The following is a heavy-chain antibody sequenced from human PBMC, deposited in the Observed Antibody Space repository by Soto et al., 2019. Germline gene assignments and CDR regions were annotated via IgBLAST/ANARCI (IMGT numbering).Heavy chain of an antibody. CDR2: IYHSGST. Sequence: QVQLQESGPGLVKPSGTLSLTCAVSSGSISSSNWWSWVRQPPGKGLEWIGEIYHSGSTNYNPSLKSRVTISVDKSKNRFSLKLSSVTGADTAVYYCARQPLTMFRGVIIRWFDPWGQGTLVTVSS. V-gene: IGHV4-4*02. CDR1: SGSISSSNW. J-gene: IGHJ5*02. D-gene: IGHD3-10*01. CDR3: ARQPLTMFRGVIIRWFDP.